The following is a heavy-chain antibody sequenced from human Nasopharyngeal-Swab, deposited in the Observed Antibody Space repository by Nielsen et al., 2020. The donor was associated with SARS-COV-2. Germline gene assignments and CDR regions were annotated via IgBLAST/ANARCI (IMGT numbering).Heavy chain of an antibody. CDR2: IDPSDSYT. D-gene: IGHD3-3*01. Sequence: SVRISCKGWGSGFTSYWISWVRQMPGKGLEWMGRIDPSDSYTNYSPSFQGHVTISADKSISTAYLQWSSLKASDTAMYYCARLERFLEWSNWFDPWGQGTLVTVSS. CDR3: ARLERFLEWSNWFDP. V-gene: IGHV5-10-1*01. J-gene: IGHJ5*02. CDR1: GSGFTSYW.